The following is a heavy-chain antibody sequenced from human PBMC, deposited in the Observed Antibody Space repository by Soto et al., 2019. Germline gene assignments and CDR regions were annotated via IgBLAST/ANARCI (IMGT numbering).Heavy chain of an antibody. V-gene: IGHV3-15*07. D-gene: IGHD3-22*01. J-gene: IGHJ4*02. CDR2: IKSKADGETA. CDR3: AAERAYFHDSIGYLFIDF. Sequence: PGGSLRLCCAASGFSFGDACMTWVRQASGKGLEWVGRIKSKADGETADYATFVKGRFTISRDDSKNALFLQMNSLKTEDTAVYYCAAERAYFHDSIGYLFIDFWGQRSHVPDSS. CDR1: GFSFGDAC.